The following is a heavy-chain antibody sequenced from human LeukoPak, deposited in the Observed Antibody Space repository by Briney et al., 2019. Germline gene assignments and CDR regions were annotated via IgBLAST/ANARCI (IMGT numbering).Heavy chain of an antibody. CDR1: GFTFGDHP. CDR2: IRGKDYGGTT. Sequence: GGSLRLSCTASGFTFGDHPMSWFRQAPGKGLDCVGFIRGKDYGGTTEYAASVKGRFTISGDDSKSIAYLQMNSLKTEDTAVYYCTRGNWNPGYWGQGTLVTVSS. J-gene: IGHJ4*02. D-gene: IGHD1-20*01. V-gene: IGHV3-49*03. CDR3: TRGNWNPGY.